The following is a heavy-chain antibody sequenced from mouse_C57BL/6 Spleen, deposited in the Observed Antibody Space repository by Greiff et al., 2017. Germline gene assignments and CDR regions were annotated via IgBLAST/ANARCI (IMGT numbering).Heavy chain of an antibody. V-gene: IGHV1-52*01. J-gene: IGHJ2*01. D-gene: IGHD1-1*01. CDR2: IDPSDSET. Sequence: QVQLQQPGAELVRPGSSVKLSCKASGYTFTSYWMHWVKQRPIQGLEWIGNIDPSDSETHYNQKFKDKAKLTVDKSSSTAYMQLSSLTSEDSAVYYCARRRDGSSHYFDYWGQGTTLTVSS. CDR1: GYTFTSYW. CDR3: ARRRDGSSHYFDY.